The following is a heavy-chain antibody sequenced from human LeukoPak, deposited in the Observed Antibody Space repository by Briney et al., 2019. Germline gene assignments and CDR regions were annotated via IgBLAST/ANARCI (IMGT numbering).Heavy chain of an antibody. CDR3: AREEAGVYGSGSYGFDY. D-gene: IGHD3-10*01. V-gene: IGHV4-30-2*01. J-gene: IGHJ4*02. CDR1: GDSISRTGSISRDGYY. CDR2: IYDNGSP. Sequence: SQTLSLTCAVSGDSISRTGSISRDGYYWSWIRQAPGKGLEWIAYIYDNGSPYYNPSLKSRVTISVDTSKNQFSLKLSSVTAADTAVYYCAREEAGVYGSGSYGFDYWGQGTLVTVSS.